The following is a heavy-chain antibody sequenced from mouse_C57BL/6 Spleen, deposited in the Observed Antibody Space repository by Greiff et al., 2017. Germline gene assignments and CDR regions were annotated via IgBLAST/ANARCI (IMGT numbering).Heavy chain of an antibody. CDR2: IYPGDGDT. Sequence: QVQLQQSGPELVKPGASVKISCKASGYAFSSPWMNWVKQRPGKGLEWIGRIYPGDGDTNYNGKFKGKATLAADKSSSTAYMQLSSLTSEDSAVYYCARTRQLRLEDYCDYWGQGTTLRVSS. CDR1: GYAFSSPW. CDR3: ARTRQLRLEDYCDY. D-gene: IGHD3-2*02. V-gene: IGHV1-82*01. J-gene: IGHJ2*01.